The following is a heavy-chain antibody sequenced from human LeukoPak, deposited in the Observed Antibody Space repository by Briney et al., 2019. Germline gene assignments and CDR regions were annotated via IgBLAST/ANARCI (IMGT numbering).Heavy chain of an antibody. Sequence: EASVKVSCKASGGTFRSYAISWVRQAPGQGLEWMGRIIPIFGTANYAQKFQGRVTITTDESTSTAYMELSSLRSEDAAVYYCAREVGATVSTTAGYWGQGTLVTVSS. CDR2: IIPIFGTA. D-gene: IGHD1-26*01. J-gene: IGHJ4*02. CDR1: GGTFRSYA. V-gene: IGHV1-69*05. CDR3: AREVGATVSTTAGY.